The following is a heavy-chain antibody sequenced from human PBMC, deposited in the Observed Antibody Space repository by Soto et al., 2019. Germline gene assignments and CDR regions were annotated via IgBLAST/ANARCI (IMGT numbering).Heavy chain of an antibody. CDR2: ISAYNGNT. D-gene: IGHD6-19*01. CDR3: ARELSSNGIAVIYYYYGMDV. Sequence: QVQLVQSGAEVKKPGASVKVSCKASGYTFTSYGISWVRQAPGQGLEWMGWISAYNGNTNYAQKLQGRVTMTTDTSTSTAYMELRSLRSDDTAVYYCARELSSNGIAVIYYYYGMDVWGQGTTVTVSS. V-gene: IGHV1-18*01. CDR1: GYTFTSYG. J-gene: IGHJ6*02.